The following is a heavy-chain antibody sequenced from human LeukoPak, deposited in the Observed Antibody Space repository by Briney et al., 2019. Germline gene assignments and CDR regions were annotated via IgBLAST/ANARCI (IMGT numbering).Heavy chain of an antibody. CDR1: GFTFSRYW. CDR2: INSDGRST. J-gene: IGHJ4*02. D-gene: IGHD4/OR15-4a*01. CDR3: VRRAGAYSHPYDY. Sequence: GGSLRLSCVASGFTFSRYWMHWVRQAPGKGLVWVSRINSDGRSTNYADSVKGRFSISRDNAENTLYLQMNSLRVEDTAVYYCVRRAGAYSHPYDYWGQGTLVTVSS. V-gene: IGHV3-74*01.